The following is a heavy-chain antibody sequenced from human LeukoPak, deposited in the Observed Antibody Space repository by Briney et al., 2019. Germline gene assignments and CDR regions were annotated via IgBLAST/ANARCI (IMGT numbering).Heavy chain of an antibody. CDR1: GGSFSGYY. D-gene: IGHD3-16*01. V-gene: IGHV4-34*01. J-gene: IGHJ3*02. CDR2: INHSGST. CDR3: ASLNYLGAFDI. Sequence: SETLSLTCAVYGGSFSGYYWSWIRQPPGKGLEWIGEINHSGSTNYNPSLKSRVTISVDTSKNQFSLKLSSVTAADTAVYYCASLNYLGAFDIWGQGTTVTVSS.